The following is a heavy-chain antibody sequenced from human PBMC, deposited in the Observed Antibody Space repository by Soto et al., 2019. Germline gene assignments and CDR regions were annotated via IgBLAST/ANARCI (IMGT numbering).Heavy chain of an antibody. D-gene: IGHD1-26*01. CDR3: ARELSGNYFAFEL. V-gene: IGHV3-11*01. CDR2: MTPSGSSS. CDR1: GFTFSDHY. Sequence: QMQLVESGGDLVKPGGSLRLSCAASGFTFSDHYMSWIRQAPGKGLEWISYMTPSGSSSSYADSVKGRFTISRDNAKNSLYLQMNSLRGDDTAVYYCARELSGNYFAFELWGQGTMVTVSS. J-gene: IGHJ3*01.